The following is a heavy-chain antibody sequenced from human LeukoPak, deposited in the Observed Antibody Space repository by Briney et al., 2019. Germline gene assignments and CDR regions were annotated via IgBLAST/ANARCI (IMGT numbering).Heavy chain of an antibody. Sequence: SETLSLTCAVSGYSISSGYYCGWIRQPPGKGLEWIGSIYHSGSTYYNPSLKSRVTISVDTSKNQFSLKLSSVTAADTAVYYCARQSGSYCGHAFDIWGQGTMVTVSS. CDR3: ARQSGSYCGHAFDI. V-gene: IGHV4-38-2*01. J-gene: IGHJ3*02. D-gene: IGHD1-26*01. CDR2: IYHSGST. CDR1: GYSISSGYY.